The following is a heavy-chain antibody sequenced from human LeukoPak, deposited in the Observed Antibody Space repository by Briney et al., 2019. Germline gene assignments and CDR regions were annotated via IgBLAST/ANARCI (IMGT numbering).Heavy chain of an antibody. D-gene: IGHD4-17*01. V-gene: IGHV1-58*02. J-gene: IGHJ4*02. Sequence: ASVKVSCKASGFTFTSSAMQWVRQARGQRLECIGWIVVGSGNTNYAQKFQERVTITRDMSTSTAYMELSSLRSEDTAVYYCAAESNYGDYNAYWGQGTLVTVSS. CDR3: AAESNYGDYNAY. CDR2: IVVGSGNT. CDR1: GFTFTSSA.